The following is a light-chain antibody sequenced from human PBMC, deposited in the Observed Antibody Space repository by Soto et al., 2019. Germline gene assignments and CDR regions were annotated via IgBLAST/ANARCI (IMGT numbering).Light chain of an antibody. J-gene: IGKJ2*01. Sequence: DIQMTQSPSTLSASVGDTVTITCRASQNINNYLAWYLQKPGKAPKLLIYSASTLESGVPLRFSGSGSGTEFTLTISSLQPDDFATYFCQKYNSYSDTFGQGTKLEI. CDR1: QNINNY. V-gene: IGKV1-5*03. CDR2: SAS. CDR3: QKYNSYSDT.